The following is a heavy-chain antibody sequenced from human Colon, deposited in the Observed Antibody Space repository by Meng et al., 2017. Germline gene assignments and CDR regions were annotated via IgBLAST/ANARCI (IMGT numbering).Heavy chain of an antibody. V-gene: IGHV4-59*01. D-gene: IGHD4-11*01. J-gene: IGHJ4*02. Sequence: SETLSLTCSVSGDSISTYYWTWIRQPPGKGLEWIGHIYFSGNTNYNPSLKSRVTMSVDTSKNRFSLKLTSVTAADSAVYYCARGPTTMAHDFDYWGQGTRVTGSS. CDR1: GDSISTYY. CDR3: ARGPTTMAHDFDY. CDR2: IYFSGNT.